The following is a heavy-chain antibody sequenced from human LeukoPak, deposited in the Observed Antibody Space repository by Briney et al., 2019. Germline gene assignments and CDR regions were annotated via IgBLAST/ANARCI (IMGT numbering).Heavy chain of an antibody. D-gene: IGHD6-19*01. Sequence: ASVKVSCKTSGFNFITYTMHWVRQAPGQRLEWMGWTNAANGNTQYSQKFQGRVTITRDTSASTAYMELSSLRSEDTAVYYCARGAPIRVAVAATFDPWGQGTLVTVPS. CDR1: GFNFITYT. V-gene: IGHV1-3*01. CDR2: TNAANGNT. CDR3: ARGAPIRVAVAATFDP. J-gene: IGHJ5*02.